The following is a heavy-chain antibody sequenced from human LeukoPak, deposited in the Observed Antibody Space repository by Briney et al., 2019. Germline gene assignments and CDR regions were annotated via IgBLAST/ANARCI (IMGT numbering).Heavy chain of an antibody. Sequence: GGSLRLSCAASGFAVNGDNMSWVRQAPGKRLEWVSVIYSDYDDGHTNYADSVRGRFTISRDNSKNMVYLQMNSLRVEDTAVCYCSKRSGGYYDHWGQGTLVTVSS. D-gene: IGHD3-3*01. V-gene: IGHV3-66*02. J-gene: IGHJ4*02. CDR3: SKRSGGYYDH. CDR2: IYSDYDDGHT. CDR1: GFAVNGDN.